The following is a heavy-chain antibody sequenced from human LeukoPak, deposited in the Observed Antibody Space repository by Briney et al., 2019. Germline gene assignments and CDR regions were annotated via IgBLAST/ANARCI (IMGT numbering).Heavy chain of an antibody. D-gene: IGHD3-3*01. V-gene: IGHV4-59*01. CDR3: ARVTAHYDCWSGYYPRYMDV. CDR1: GDSISSYY. CDR2: IYYSGST. J-gene: IGHJ6*03. Sequence: PSETLSLTCTVSGDSISSYYWSWIRQPPGKGLEWSGYIYYSGSTNYNPSLKSRVTISVDTSKNQFSLKLSSVTAADTAVYYCARVTAHYDCWSGYYPRYMDVWGIGTTVTVSS.